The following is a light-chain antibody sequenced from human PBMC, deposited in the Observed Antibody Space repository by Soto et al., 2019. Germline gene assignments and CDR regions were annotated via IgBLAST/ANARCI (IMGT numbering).Light chain of an antibody. V-gene: IGLV2-14*02. CDR2: EVS. J-gene: IGLJ1*01. CDR3: SSYAGSNTYV. CDR1: NSDVGSYNL. Sequence: QSVLSQPASVSGSPGQSITISCTGTNSDVGSYNLVSWYQQHPGKAPKLMIYEVSKRPSGVPDRFSGSKSGNTASLTVSGLQAEDEADYYCSSYAGSNTYVFGTGTKVTVL.